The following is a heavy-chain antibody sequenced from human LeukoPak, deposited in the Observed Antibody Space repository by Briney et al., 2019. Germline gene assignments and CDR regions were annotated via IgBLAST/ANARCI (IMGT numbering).Heavy chain of an antibody. D-gene: IGHD3-3*01. CDR2: ISGSGGST. CDR1: GFTFSSYA. J-gene: IGHJ3*02. Sequence: PGGSLRLSCAASGFTFSSYAMSWVHQAPGKGLEWVSAISGSGGSTYYADSVKGRFTISRDNSKNTLYLQMNSLRAEDTAVYYCAKTPLPLRSLEWLRLGAFDIWGQGTMVTVSS. V-gene: IGHV3-23*01. CDR3: AKTPLPLRSLEWLRLGAFDI.